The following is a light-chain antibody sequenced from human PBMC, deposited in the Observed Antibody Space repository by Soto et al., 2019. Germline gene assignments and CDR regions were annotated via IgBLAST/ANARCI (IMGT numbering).Light chain of an antibody. J-gene: IGLJ2*01. CDR1: SSDVGAYNY. CDR2: DVS. Sequence: QSALTQPRSVSGSPGQSVTISCTGTSSDVGAYNYVSWYQQHPGKAPKLMIYDVSKRPSGVPDRFSGSKSGNTASLTISGLQAEDGADYYCCSYAGSYTFVVFGGGTKLTVL. V-gene: IGLV2-11*01. CDR3: CSYAGSYTFVV.